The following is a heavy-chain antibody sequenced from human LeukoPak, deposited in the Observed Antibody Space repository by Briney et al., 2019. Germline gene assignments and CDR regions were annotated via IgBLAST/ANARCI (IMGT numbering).Heavy chain of an antibody. D-gene: IGHD2-15*01. J-gene: IGHJ6*02. V-gene: IGHV4-34*01. CDR1: GGSXXGYY. Sequence: LSLTXXVYGGSXXGYYWSWIRQPPGKGLEWIGEINHSGSTNYNPSLKSRVTISVDTSKNQFSLKLSSVTAADTAVYYCARETVPDIVVVVAARVYGMDVWGQGTTVTVSS. CDR3: ARETVPDIVVVVAARVYGMDV. CDR2: INHSGST.